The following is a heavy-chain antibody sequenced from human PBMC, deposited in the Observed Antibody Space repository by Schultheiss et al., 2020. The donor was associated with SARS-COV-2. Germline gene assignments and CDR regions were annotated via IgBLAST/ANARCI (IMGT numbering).Heavy chain of an antibody. CDR2: ISSNGGST. CDR3: ARVGKGDHYFDY. D-gene: IGHD3-16*01. Sequence: GESLKISCAASGFTFSSYAMHWVRQAPGKGLEYVSAISSNGGSTYYANSVKGRFTISRDNAKNSLYLQMNSLRAEDTAVYYCARVGKGDHYFDYWGQGTLVTVSS. J-gene: IGHJ4*02. CDR1: GFTFSSYA. V-gene: IGHV3-64*01.